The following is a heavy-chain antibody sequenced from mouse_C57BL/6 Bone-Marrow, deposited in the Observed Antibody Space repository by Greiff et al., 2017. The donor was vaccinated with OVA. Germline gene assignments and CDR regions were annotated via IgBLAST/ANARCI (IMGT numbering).Heavy chain of an antibody. CDR2: ISSGGSYT. V-gene: IGHV5-6*02. D-gene: IGHD4-1*01. CDR1: GFTFSSYG. Sequence: DVKLQESGGDLVKPGGSLKLSCAASGFTFSSYGMSWVRQTPDKRLEWVATISSGGSYTYYPDSVKGRFTISRDNAKNTLYLQMSSLKSEDTAMYYCARQGTGTHFDYWGQGTTLTVSS. CDR3: ARQGTGTHFDY. J-gene: IGHJ2*01.